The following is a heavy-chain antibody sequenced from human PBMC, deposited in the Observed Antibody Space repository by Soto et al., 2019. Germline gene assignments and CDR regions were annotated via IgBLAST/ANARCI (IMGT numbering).Heavy chain of an antibody. CDR2: IWYDGSHE. CDR1: GFIFSNYG. CDR3: ARDRYSYDSRAYQGVDWYFDL. D-gene: IGHD3-22*01. J-gene: IGHJ2*01. Sequence: GGSLRLSCEASGFIFSNYGMHWVRQAPGKGLEWVAVIWYDGSHESYADSVKGRFTISRDNSKNTLFLQMNSLRAEDTAVYYCARDRYSYDSRAYQGVDWYFDLWGRGTLVTVSS. V-gene: IGHV3-33*01.